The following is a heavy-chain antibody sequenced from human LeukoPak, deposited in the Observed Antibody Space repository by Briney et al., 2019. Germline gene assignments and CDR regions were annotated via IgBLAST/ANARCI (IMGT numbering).Heavy chain of an antibody. V-gene: IGHV3-11*01. D-gene: IGHD6-13*01. CDR1: GGSFSGYY. J-gene: IGHJ4*02. CDR2: ISSSGSTI. CDR3: ARDARQQLVERFDY. Sequence: LSLTCAVYGGSFSGYYWSWIRQPPGKGLEWVSYISSSGSTIYYADSVKGRFTISRDNAKNSLYLQMNSLRAEDTAVYYCARDARQQLVERFDYWGQGTLVTVSS.